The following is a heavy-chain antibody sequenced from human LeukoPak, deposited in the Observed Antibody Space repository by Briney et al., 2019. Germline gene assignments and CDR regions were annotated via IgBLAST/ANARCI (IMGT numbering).Heavy chain of an antibody. D-gene: IGHD3-10*01. J-gene: IGHJ6*02. CDR1: GGSLSSYY. CDR3: ARHLLWFGDTYYYGMDV. CDR2: IYYSGST. V-gene: IGHV4-59*08. Sequence: SETLSLTCTVSGGSLSSYYWSWIRQPPGKGLEWIGYIYYSGSTIYNPSLRSRVTISIDTSKNQFSLKLSSVTAADTAVYYCARHLLWFGDTYYYGMDVWGQGTTVTVSS.